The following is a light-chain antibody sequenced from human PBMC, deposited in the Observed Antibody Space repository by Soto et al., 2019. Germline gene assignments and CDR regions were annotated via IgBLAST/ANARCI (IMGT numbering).Light chain of an antibody. J-gene: IGKJ5*01. CDR1: ESLVSSDGNTY. Sequence: ALTQSPLSLPVTLGQPASISCRSSESLVSSDGNTYLHWLQQRPGQAPRRLIYKVSNRDSGVTDRFSGSGSGAYFTLTSSRVEAEDVGVYYCMQATRWVTVAQGTRLEIK. V-gene: IGKV2-30*01. CDR3: MQATRWVT. CDR2: KVS.